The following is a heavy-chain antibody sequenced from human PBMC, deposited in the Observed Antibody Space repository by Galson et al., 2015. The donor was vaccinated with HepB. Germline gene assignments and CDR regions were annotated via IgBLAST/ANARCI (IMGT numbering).Heavy chain of an antibody. CDR2: LNSDGSRT. J-gene: IGHJ3*02. CDR1: GFTFSSYR. D-gene: IGHD6-6*01. Sequence: SLRLSCAASGFTFSSYRMHWVRQAPGEGPVWVSRLNSDGSRTDYADSVRGRFTISRDNAKNTLFLQMNSLRAEDTAVYYCARISLAARTNDAFDTWGQGTLVTVSS. V-gene: IGHV3-74*01. CDR3: ARISLAARTNDAFDT.